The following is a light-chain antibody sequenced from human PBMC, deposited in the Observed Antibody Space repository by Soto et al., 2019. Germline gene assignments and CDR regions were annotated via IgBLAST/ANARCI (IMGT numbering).Light chain of an antibody. J-gene: IGKJ4*01. CDR3: QQRSKWLT. CDR1: QSIASY. Sequence: EIVMTQSPATLSLSPGERATLSCRASQSIASYLAWYQQKPGQAPRLLIYDASNRATGIPARFSGSGSGTDXXLTISSLEPEDFAVYYCQQRSKWLTFGGGTKVEIK. CDR2: DAS. V-gene: IGKV3-11*01.